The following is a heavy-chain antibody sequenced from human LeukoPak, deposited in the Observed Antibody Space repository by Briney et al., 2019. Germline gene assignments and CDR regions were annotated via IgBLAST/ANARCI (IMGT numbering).Heavy chain of an antibody. CDR3: ARDRGADY. CDR1: GFTFSTYT. CDR2: ISASTSYI. Sequence: GGSLRLSCAASGFTFSTYTMNWVRQAPGKGLEWISSISASTSYINYADSVKGRFTISRDNAENSLYLQMNSLRAEDTAVYYCARDRGADYWGQGTLVTVSS. V-gene: IGHV3-21*01. J-gene: IGHJ4*02. D-gene: IGHD5-12*01.